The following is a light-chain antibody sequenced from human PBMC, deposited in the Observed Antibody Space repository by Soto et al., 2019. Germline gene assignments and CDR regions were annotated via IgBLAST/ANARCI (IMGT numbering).Light chain of an antibody. V-gene: IGLV4-69*01. Sequence: QSVLTQSPSASASLGASVKLTCTLSSGHSSYAIAWHQQQPEKGPRYLMKFNSDGSHSKGDGIPDRFSGSSSGAERYLTISSLQSEDEADYYCQTWGTAVVFGGGTKVTVL. J-gene: IGLJ2*01. CDR2: FNSDGSH. CDR1: SGHSSYA. CDR3: QTWGTAVV.